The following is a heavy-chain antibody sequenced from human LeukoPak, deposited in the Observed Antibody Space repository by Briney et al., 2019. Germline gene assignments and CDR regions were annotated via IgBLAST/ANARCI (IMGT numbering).Heavy chain of an antibody. CDR3: AIHLGF. Sequence: GASVKVSCKASGYTFTDYYMHWVQQAPGKGLEWMGRVDPEDGETIYAEKFQGRVTMTADTSTDTAYMELSSLRSEDTAVYYCAIHLGFWGQGTLVTVSS. J-gene: IGHJ4*02. V-gene: IGHV1-69-2*01. CDR1: GYTFTDYY. D-gene: IGHD6-25*01. CDR2: VDPEDGET.